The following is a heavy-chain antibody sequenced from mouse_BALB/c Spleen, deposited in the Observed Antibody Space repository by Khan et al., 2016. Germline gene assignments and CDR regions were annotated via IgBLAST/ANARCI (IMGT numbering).Heavy chain of an antibody. CDR3: AREGGNYVCCDV. V-gene: IGHV9-3*02. CDR2: INTNTGEP. J-gene: IGHJ1*03. Sequence: QIQLVQSGPELKKPGETVKISCKASGYTFTNYGMNWVKQAPGKGLRWMGWINTNTGEPTYADEFKGRFAFSLETSASTAYLQIDNLKNDDTATYFCAREGGNYVCCDVWGTGTTVTVSS. D-gene: IGHD2-1*01. CDR1: GYTFTNYG.